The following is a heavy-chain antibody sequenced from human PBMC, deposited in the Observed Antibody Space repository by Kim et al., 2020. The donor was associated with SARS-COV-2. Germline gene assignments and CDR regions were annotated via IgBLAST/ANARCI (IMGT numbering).Heavy chain of an antibody. J-gene: IGHJ5*02. CDR1: GYIFTSFA. Sequence: ASVKVSCKASGYIFTSFAMNWVRQAPGQGLEWMGWINTNTGNPTYAQGFTGRFVFSLDTSVSTAYLQISSLKAEDTAVYYCARRDWFGELLGWFDPWGQGTLVTVSS. V-gene: IGHV7-4-1*02. CDR2: INTNTGNP. D-gene: IGHD3-10*01. CDR3: ARRDWFGELLGWFDP.